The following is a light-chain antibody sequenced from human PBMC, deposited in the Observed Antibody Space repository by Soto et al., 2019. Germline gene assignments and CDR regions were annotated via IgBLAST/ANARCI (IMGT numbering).Light chain of an antibody. CDR2: SAS. V-gene: IGKV1-8*01. CDR3: QQYHAYPPT. CDR1: QSIGTY. Sequence: AIRMTQSPPSFSASTGDRVTITCRASQSIGTYLAWYQQRPGKAPNLLIYSASILQSGVPSRFSGSGSGTDITLTITSLQSEDFATYYWQQYHAYPPTFGQGTNVGIK. J-gene: IGKJ1*01.